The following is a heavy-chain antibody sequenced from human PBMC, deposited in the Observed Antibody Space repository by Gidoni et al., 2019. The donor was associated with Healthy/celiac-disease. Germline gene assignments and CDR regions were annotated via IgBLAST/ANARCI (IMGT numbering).Heavy chain of an antibody. J-gene: IGHJ4*02. Sequence: QVQLVQSGAEVKKPGSSVKVSCKASGGTFSSYAISWVRQAPGQGLEWMGGIIPIFGTANYAQKFQGRVTITADESTSTAYMELSSLRSEDTAVYYCARGLIPPYCSSTSCYGNWQFDYWGQGTLVTVSS. CDR2: IIPIFGTA. D-gene: IGHD2-2*01. CDR3: ARGLIPPYCSSTSCYGNWQFDY. V-gene: IGHV1-69*01. CDR1: GGTFSSYA.